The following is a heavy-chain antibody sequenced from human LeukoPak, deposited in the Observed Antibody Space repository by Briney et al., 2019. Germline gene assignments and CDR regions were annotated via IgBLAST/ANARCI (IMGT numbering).Heavy chain of an antibody. Sequence: GGTLRLSCAASGFTFSSYGMSWVRQAPGKGLEWVSAISGSGGSTYYADSVKGRFTISRDNSKNTLYLQMNSLRAEDTAVYYCAKDRAVGATLRFEFDYWGQGTLVTVSS. D-gene: IGHD1-26*01. CDR1: GFTFSSYG. CDR3: AKDRAVGATLRFEFDY. V-gene: IGHV3-23*01. CDR2: ISGSGGST. J-gene: IGHJ4*02.